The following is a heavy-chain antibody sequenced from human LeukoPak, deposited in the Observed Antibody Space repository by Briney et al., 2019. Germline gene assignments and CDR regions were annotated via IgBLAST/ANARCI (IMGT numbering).Heavy chain of an antibody. J-gene: IGHJ4*02. V-gene: IGHV4-4*07. CDR3: ARGNRYCSSTSCYYYFDY. CDR1: GGSISSYY. CDR2: IYTSGST. D-gene: IGHD2-2*01. Sequence: SETLSLTCTVSGGSISSYYWSWIRQPAGKGLEWIGRIYTSGSTNYNPSLKSRVTMSVDTSKNQCTLKLSFVTAADTAVYYCARGNRYCSSTSCYYYFDYWGQGTLVTVSS.